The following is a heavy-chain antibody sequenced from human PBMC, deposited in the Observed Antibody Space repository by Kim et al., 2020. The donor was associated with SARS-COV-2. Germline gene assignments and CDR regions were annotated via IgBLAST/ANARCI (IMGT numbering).Heavy chain of an antibody. D-gene: IGHD3-10*01. CDR3: ARDLVQGVAAHWFDP. V-gene: IGHV1-69*13. J-gene: IGHJ5*02. Sequence: SVKVSCKASGGTFSSYAISWVRQAPGQGLEWMGGIIPIFGTANYAQKFQGRVTITADESTSTAYMELSSLRSEDTAVYYCARDLVQGVAAHWFDPWGQGTLVTVSS. CDR1: GGTFSSYA. CDR2: IIPIFGTA.